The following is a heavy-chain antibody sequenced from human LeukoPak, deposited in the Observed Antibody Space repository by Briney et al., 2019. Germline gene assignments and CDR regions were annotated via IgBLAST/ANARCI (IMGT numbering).Heavy chain of an antibody. CDR3: ARGARIAAAAFDY. V-gene: IGHV3-48*03. CDR1: GFTFSRYE. J-gene: IGHJ4*02. D-gene: IGHD6-13*01. CDR2: ISSSGSTI. Sequence: QPGGSLRLSCAASGFTFSRYEMNWVRQAPGKGLEWVSYISSSGSTIYYADSVKGRFTISRDNAKNSLYLQMNSLRAEDTAVYYCARGARIAAAAFDYWGQGTLVTVSS.